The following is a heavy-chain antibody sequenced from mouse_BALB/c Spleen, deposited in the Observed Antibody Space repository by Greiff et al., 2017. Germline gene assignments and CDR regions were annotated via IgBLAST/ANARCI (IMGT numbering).Heavy chain of an antibody. D-gene: IGHD1-1*01. CDR3: TRSDYYGSSLFDD. J-gene: IGHJ2*01. CDR2: INPSNGGT. Sequence: VQLQQSGAELVKPGASVKLSCKASGYTFTSYYMYWVKQRPGQGLEWIGEINPSNGGTNFNEKFKSKATLTVDKSSSTAYMQLSSLTSEDSAVYYCTRSDYYGSSLFDDWGQGTTLTVSS. CDR1: GYTFTSYY. V-gene: IGHV1S81*02.